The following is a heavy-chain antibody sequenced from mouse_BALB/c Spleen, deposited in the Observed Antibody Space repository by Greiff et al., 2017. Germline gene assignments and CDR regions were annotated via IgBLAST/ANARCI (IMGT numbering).Heavy chain of an antibody. J-gene: IGHJ3*01. V-gene: IGHV2-9*02. CDR3: ARERPFAY. CDR2: IWAGGST. CDR1: GFSLTSYG. Sequence: QVQLKESGPGLVAPSQSLSITCTVSGFSLTSYGVHWVRQPPGKGLEWLGVIWAGGSTNYNSALMSRLSISKDNSKSQVFLKMNSRQTDDTAMYYCARERPFAYWGQGTLVTVSA.